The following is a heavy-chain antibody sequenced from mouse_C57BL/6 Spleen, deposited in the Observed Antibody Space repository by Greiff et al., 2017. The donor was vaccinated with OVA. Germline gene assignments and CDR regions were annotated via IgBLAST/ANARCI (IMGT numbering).Heavy chain of an antibody. D-gene: IGHD1-1*01. CDR2: IYPEDGDT. J-gene: IGHJ2*01. Sequence: QVQLQQSGPELVKPGASVKISCKASGYAFSSSWMNWVKQRPGKGLEWIGRIYPEDGDTNYNGKFKGKATLTADKSASTAYLQLSSLTSEDSAVYFCARSAYYYGSSYIDYWGQGTTLTVSS. CDR1: GYAFSSSW. V-gene: IGHV1-82*01. CDR3: ARSAYYYGSSYIDY.